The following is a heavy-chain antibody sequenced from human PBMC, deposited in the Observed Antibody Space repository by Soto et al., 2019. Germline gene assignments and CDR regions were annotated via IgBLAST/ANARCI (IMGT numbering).Heavy chain of an antibody. CDR3: ARGGNFFVD. D-gene: IGHD1-26*01. CDR2: ISSSSGYI. V-gene: IGHV3-21*01. Sequence: GGSLRLSCAASGFTFSSFSMDWVRQAPGKGLEWVSSISSSSGYIYYADSVKGRFSISRDNAKNSLSLQMNSLRAGDTAVYYCARGGNFFVDWGQGTMVTVSS. J-gene: IGHJ4*02. CDR1: GFTFSSFS.